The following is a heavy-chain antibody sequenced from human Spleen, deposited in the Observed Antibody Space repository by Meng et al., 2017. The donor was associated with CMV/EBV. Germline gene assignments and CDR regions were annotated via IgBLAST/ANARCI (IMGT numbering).Heavy chain of an antibody. CDR1: GFTFSSYA. Sequence: GGSLRLSCAASGFTFSSYAMHWVRQAPGKGLEWVAVISYDGSNKYYADSVKGRFTISRDNSKNTLYLQMNSLRAEDTAVYYCARGSWFDPWGQGTLVTVSS. CDR3: ARGSWFDP. V-gene: IGHV3-30*14. CDR2: ISYDGSNK. J-gene: IGHJ5*02.